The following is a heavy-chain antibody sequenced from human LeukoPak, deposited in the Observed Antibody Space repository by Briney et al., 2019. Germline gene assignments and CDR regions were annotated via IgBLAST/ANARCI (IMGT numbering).Heavy chain of an antibody. CDR3: ASSGEVATKN. CDR2: IYHSGST. CDR1: GYSISSGYY. J-gene: IGHJ4*02. Sequence: SETLSLTCTVSGYSISSGYYWGWIRQPPGKGLEWIGSIYHSGSTYYNPSLKSRVTISVDTSKNQFSLKLSSVTAANTAVYYCASSGEVATKNWGQGTLVTVSS. V-gene: IGHV4-38-2*02. D-gene: IGHD5-24*01.